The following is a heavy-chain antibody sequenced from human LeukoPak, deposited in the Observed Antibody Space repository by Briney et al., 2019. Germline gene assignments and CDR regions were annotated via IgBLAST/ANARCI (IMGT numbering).Heavy chain of an antibody. Sequence: GGSLRLSCAASGFTLSDYYMSWIRQAPGKGLEWVSYISSSGSTIYYADSVKGRFTISRDDAKNTLSLQMNSLRAEDTAVYYCAKGSFYCTSNTCPQYYYYMDVWGKGTTVTVSS. CDR1: GFTLSDYY. CDR2: ISSSGSTI. J-gene: IGHJ6*03. V-gene: IGHV3-11*04. D-gene: IGHD2-2*01. CDR3: AKGSFYCTSNTCPQYYYYMDV.